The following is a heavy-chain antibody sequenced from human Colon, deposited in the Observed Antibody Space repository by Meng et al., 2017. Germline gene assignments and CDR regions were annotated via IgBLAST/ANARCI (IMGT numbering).Heavy chain of an antibody. D-gene: IGHD4-23*01. CDR3: ARHGGYYQDY. CDR2: IDHRGDP. CDR1: GGSITTNSY. Sequence: LREAGPGLVKPSATLSLTCAVSGGSITTNSYWSWVRQSPEKGLEWIGQIDHRGDPYYNPSLKSRVTMSVDRSKSQVSLQLTSVTAADTAVYYCARHGGYYQDYWGQGTLVTVSS. V-gene: IGHV4-4*02. J-gene: IGHJ4*02.